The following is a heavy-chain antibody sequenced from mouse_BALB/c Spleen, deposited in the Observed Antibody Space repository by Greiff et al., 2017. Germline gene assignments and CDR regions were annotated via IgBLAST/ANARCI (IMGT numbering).Heavy chain of an antibody. D-gene: IGHD2-1*01. J-gene: IGHJ3*01. CDR3: ARQATDYGNYPFAY. CDR2: ISSGGSYT. CDR1: GFTFSSYG. V-gene: IGHV5-6*01. Sequence: EVNVVESGGDLVKPGGSLKLSCAASGFTFSSYGMSWVRQTPDKRLEWVATISSGGSYTYYPDSVKGRFTISRDNAKNTLYLQMSSLKSEDTAMYYCARQATDYGNYPFAYWGQGTLVTVSA.